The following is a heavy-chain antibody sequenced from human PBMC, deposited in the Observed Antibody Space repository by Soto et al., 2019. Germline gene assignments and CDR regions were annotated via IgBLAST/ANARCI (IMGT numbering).Heavy chain of an antibody. CDR1: GSTSSSYG. D-gene: IGHD6-6*01. V-gene: IGHV3-33*01. CDR2: IWYDASNK. J-gene: IGHJ4*02. Sequence: HPGGSLRLSCVASGSTSSSYGMHWVRPAQGKGLEWVAVIWYDASNKYYAESVKGRFTISRDNSKNTLYLQMNSLRAEDTAVYYCAAEYSRSSAPTLIYWGQGTLVTVSS. CDR3: AAEYSRSSAPTLIY.